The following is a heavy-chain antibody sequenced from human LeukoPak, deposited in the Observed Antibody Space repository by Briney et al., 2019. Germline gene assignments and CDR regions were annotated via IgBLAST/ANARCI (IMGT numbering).Heavy chain of an antibody. J-gene: IGHJ4*02. CDR1: GFTFGDYA. V-gene: IGHV3-49*04. CDR2: IRSKAYGGTT. D-gene: IGHD3-22*01. Sequence: SGGSLRLSCTASGFTFGDYAMSWVRQAPGKGPEWVGFIRSKAYGGTTEYAASVKGRFTISRDDSKSIAYLQMNSLKTEDTAVYYCTRERWYDSSGYSDYWGQGTLVTVSS. CDR3: TRERWYDSSGYSDY.